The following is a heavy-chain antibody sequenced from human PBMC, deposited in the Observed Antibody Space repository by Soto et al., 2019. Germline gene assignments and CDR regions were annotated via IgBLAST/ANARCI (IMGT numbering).Heavy chain of an antibody. D-gene: IGHD3-10*01. Sequence: SETLSLTCTVSGCSISSYYWSWIRQPPGKGLEWIGYIYYSGSTNYNPSLKSRVTISVDTSKNQFSLKLSSVTAADTAVYYCARITMVRGGPYYYGMDVWGQGTTVTVSS. CDR1: GCSISSYY. V-gene: IGHV4-59*01. CDR3: ARITMVRGGPYYYGMDV. CDR2: IYYSGST. J-gene: IGHJ6*02.